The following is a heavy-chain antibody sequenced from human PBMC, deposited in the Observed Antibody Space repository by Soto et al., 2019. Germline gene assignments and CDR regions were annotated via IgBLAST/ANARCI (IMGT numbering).Heavy chain of an antibody. CDR2: IFHTGAT. CDR3: ARDSPSSGRSFDL. J-gene: IGHJ4*02. CDR1: GVSITSNY. D-gene: IGHD1-26*01. V-gene: IGHV4-4*07. Sequence: QVHLKESGPGLVKPSETLSLTCNVSGVSITSNYWNWVRHPAGKRREWIGRIFHTGATNVNSNLRSRVIMSIDTSKNQFSLKLRPVTAADTAVYYCARDSPSSGRSFDLWGQGILVTVSS.